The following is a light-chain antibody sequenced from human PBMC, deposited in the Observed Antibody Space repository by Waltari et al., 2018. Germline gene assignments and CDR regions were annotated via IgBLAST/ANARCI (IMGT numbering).Light chain of an antibody. V-gene: IGKV3-20*01. CDR2: GAS. CDR1: ESVPSEY. CDR3: HQYGSLPGP. J-gene: IGKJ1*01. Sequence: ELLLTQSPATLSLSARATATLSCRASESVPSEYMSRYHQKHGQAPMLRISGASTRATGIGDRCSGSGAETDVTLTNTRLEPEDFVVYYGHQYGSLPGPFGQGTQVEMK.